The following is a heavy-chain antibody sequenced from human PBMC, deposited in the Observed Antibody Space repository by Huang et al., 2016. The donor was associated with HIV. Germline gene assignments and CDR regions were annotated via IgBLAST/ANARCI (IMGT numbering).Heavy chain of an antibody. J-gene: IGHJ2*01. CDR3: VRGPRYVSADWYARLRNYWFFDL. CDR2: INNGGST. D-gene: IGHD3-9*01. CDR1: GGSFTNYY. V-gene: IGHV4-34*01. Sequence: QQQLQQWGAGLLKPSETLSLTCAVYGGSFTNYYWGWIRQPPGKGLEWIGEINNGGSTPYRPSLKSRVTISLDTSKNQVSLKLTSVSAADTAVYYCVRGPRYVSADWYARLRNYWFFDLWGRGSLVSVSS.